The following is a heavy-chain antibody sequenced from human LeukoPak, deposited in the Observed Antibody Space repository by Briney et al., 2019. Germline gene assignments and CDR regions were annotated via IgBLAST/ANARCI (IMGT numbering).Heavy chain of an antibody. Sequence: GGSLRLSCSVSGFIFSSYAMHWVRQAPGKGLEWVSAISGSGGSTYYADSVKGRFTISRDNSKDTLYLQMNSLRAEDTAVYYCATRGSRTFDYWGQGTQVTVSS. V-gene: IGHV3-23*01. D-gene: IGHD2-2*01. J-gene: IGHJ4*02. CDR1: GFIFSSYA. CDR3: ATRGSRTFDY. CDR2: ISGSGGST.